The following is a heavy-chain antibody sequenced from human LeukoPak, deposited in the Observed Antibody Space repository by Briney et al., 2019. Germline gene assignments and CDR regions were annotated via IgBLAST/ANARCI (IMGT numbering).Heavy chain of an antibody. CDR3: ARGGFGGRYFDWLLPIDY. J-gene: IGHJ4*02. CDR2: IYYSGST. Sequence: SETLSLTCTVSGGSISSGGYYWSWIRQHPGKGLEWIGYIYYSGSTYYNPSLKSRVSISVDTSKNQSSLKLSPVTAADTAVYYCARGGFGGRYFDWLLPIDYWGQGTLVTVSS. CDR1: GGSISSGGYY. D-gene: IGHD3-9*01. V-gene: IGHV4-31*03.